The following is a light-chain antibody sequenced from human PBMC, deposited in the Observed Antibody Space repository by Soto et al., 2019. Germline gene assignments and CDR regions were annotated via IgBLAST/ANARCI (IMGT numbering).Light chain of an antibody. CDR3: LSFDSSLSVV. V-gene: IGLV1-40*01. CDR1: SSNIGAGYD. J-gene: IGLJ2*01. CDR2: GNT. Sequence: QSVLTQPPSVSEAPGQRVTISCTGSSSNIGAGYDVHWYQQLPGRDPKLLIYGNTNRPSGVPDRFSGSKSGTSASLAITGLQAEDEADYYCLSFDSSLSVVFGGGTNLTVL.